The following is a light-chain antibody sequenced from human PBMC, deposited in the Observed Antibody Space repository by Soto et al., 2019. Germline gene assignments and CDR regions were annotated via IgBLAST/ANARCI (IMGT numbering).Light chain of an antibody. CDR3: HHYSSWPPCT. CDR1: QSVSSD. V-gene: IGKV3D-15*01. J-gene: IGKJ2*02. Sequence: EIVMTQSPDTLSVSPGDRAALSCRTSQSVSSDLAWYQQKPGQAPRLLIYGASTRATGIPARFSGSGSGTEFTLTISSLQSEDFAVYYCHHYSSWPPCTFGQGTKVDIK. CDR2: GAS.